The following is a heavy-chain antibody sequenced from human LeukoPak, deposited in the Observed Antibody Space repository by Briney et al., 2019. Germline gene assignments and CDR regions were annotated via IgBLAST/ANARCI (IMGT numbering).Heavy chain of an antibody. V-gene: IGHV1-18*01. CDR3: ARGRAAGTFWLDY. D-gene: IGHD6-13*01. CDR2: ISGNNGNT. Sequence: WASVKVSCKASGGTFSSYAISWVRQAPGQGLEWMGWISGNNGNTNYAQKVQGRVTMTTDTSTSTAYMELRSLRSDDTAVYYCARGRAAGTFWLDYWGQGTLVTVSS. CDR1: GGTFSSYA. J-gene: IGHJ4*02.